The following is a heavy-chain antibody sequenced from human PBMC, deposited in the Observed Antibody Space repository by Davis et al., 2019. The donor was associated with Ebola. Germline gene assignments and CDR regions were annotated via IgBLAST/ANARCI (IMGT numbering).Heavy chain of an antibody. CDR3: AREDGSGYFFIETFRFFDF. V-gene: IGHV3-7*01. CDR1: GFTLSGYW. J-gene: IGHJ4*02. CDR2: IKQDGSEK. D-gene: IGHD3-22*01. Sequence: GESLKISCAASGFTLSGYWMSWVRQVPGKGLQWVANIKQDGSEKYYVDSVKGRFTISRDNAKNSVYLQMNSLRAEDTAVYYCAREDGSGYFFIETFRFFDFWGQGTLVTVST.